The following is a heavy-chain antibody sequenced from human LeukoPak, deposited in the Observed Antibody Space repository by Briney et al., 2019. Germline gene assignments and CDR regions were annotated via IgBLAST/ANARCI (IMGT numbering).Heavy chain of an antibody. CDR2: ISAYNGNT. Sequence: ASVKVSCKASGYTFTSYGISWVRQAPGQGLEWMGWISAYNGNTNYAQKLQGRVTMTTDTSTSTAYMELRSLRSDDTAVYYCAREEAPRTYCYGSGSHSYCYYGMDVWGQGTTVTVSS. D-gene: IGHD3-10*01. V-gene: IGHV1-18*01. CDR3: AREEAPRTYCYGSGSHSYCYYGMDV. J-gene: IGHJ6*02. CDR1: GYTFTSYG.